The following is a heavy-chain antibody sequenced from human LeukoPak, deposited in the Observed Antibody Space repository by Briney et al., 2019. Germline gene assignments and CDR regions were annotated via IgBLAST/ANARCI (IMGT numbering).Heavy chain of an antibody. CDR1: GGSISSYY. CDR2: IYHSGST. Sequence: SETLSLTCTVSGGSISSYYWSWIRQPPGKGLEWIGSIYHSGSTYYNPSLKSRVTISVDTSKNQFSLKLSSVTAADTAVYYCAREVQYYYYYMDVWGKGTTVTVSS. J-gene: IGHJ6*03. V-gene: IGHV4-38-2*02. CDR3: AREVQYYYYYMDV.